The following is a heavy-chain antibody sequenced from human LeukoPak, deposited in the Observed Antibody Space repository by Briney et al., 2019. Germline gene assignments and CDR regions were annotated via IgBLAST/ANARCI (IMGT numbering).Heavy chain of an antibody. J-gene: IGHJ4*02. CDR3: TKGISAEDYRLFF. CDR1: GFTFSRLG. D-gene: IGHD2-2*01. Sequence: PGGSLRLSCATSGFTFSRLGMQWVRQAPGKGLEWVAVIHNDGTMGQYADSVKGRFTISKDFSQDTLYLQMNSLRPEDTAMYYCTKGISAEDYRLFFWGQGALVTVSS. CDR2: IHNDGTMG. V-gene: IGHV3-30*02.